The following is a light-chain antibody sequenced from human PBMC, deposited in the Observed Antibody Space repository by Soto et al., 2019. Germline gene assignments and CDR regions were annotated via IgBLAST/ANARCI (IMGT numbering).Light chain of an antibody. CDR3: QQYNNWPPSIT. V-gene: IGKV3D-15*01. J-gene: IGKJ5*01. CDR1: QSVSSN. Sequence: EIVVTQSPAPLSVSPGERATLSCRARQSVSSNLAWYQQKPGQAPRLLIYGASTRATGIPARFSGSGSGTEFTLTISSLQSEDFAVYYCQQYNNWPPSITFGQGTRLEIK. CDR2: GAS.